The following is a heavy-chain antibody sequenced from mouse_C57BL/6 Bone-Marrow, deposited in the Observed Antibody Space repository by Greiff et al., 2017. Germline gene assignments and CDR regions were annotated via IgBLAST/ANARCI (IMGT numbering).Heavy chain of an antibody. Sequence: DVHLVESGGGLVQSGRSLRLSCATSGFTFSDFYMEWVRQAPGKGLEWIAASRNKANDYTTEYSASVKGRFIVSRDTSQSILYLQMNALRAEDTAIYYCARDSYYGSSYWYFDVWGTGTTVTVSS. CDR2: SRNKANDYTT. D-gene: IGHD1-1*01. CDR1: GFTFSDFY. V-gene: IGHV7-1*01. J-gene: IGHJ1*03. CDR3: ARDSYYGSSYWYFDV.